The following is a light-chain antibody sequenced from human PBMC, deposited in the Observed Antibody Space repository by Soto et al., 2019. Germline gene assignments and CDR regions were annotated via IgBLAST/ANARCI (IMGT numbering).Light chain of an antibody. CDR2: EVS. J-gene: IGLJ1*01. CDR3: SSFTSANTLYV. Sequence: QSALTQPASVSGSPGQSITISCAGTSSDVGGYKYVSWYQQNPGKAPKLIIYEVSSRPSGVSNRFSGSKSGNTASLTISGLQAEDEGDYYCSSFTSANTLYVFGSGTKVTVL. V-gene: IGLV2-14*01. CDR1: SSDVGGYKY.